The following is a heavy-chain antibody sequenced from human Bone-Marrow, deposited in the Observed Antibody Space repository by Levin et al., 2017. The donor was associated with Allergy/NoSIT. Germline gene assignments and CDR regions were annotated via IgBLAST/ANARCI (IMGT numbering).Heavy chain of an antibody. CDR3: AGDFRYYDSSGVLGRDLDI. J-gene: IGHJ3*02. CDR1: GGSISTHY. V-gene: IGHV4-59*11. CDR2: VYYNGNT. Sequence: SQTLSLTCSVSGGSISTHYWTWIRQSPGKGLEWIGYVYYNGNTNYNTSLKSRVTISVDMSKKQFSLKWSSVTAADTAVYYCAGDFRYYDSSGVLGRDLDIGGQGKMVTV. D-gene: IGHD3-22*01.